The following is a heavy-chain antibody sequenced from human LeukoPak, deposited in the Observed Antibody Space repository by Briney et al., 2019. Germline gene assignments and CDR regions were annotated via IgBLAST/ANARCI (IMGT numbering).Heavy chain of an antibody. D-gene: IGHD1-14*01. CDR3: ARDAREKPPYFDY. CDR1: GFTFSNYW. V-gene: IGHV3-7*01. CDR2: INQDGSER. J-gene: IGHJ4*02. Sequence: GGSLRLSCTASGFTFSNYWMTWVRQAPGKAPEWVANINQDGSERNYVDSVKGRFTISRDNAENSLYLQMNSLRAEDTAVYYCARDAREKPPYFDYWGQGTLVTVSS.